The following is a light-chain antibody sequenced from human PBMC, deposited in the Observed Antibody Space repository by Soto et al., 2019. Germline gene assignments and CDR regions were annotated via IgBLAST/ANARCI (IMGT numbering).Light chain of an antibody. J-gene: IGKJ2*01. CDR3: QQRRNWPPMYT. V-gene: IGKV4-1*01. Sequence: DIVMTQSPDSLAVYLGERATINCKSSQSVLYSSNNKNYLAWYQQKPGQPTKLLIYWASTRESGVPDRFSGSGSGTDFTLTISSLQAEDVAVYFCQQRRNWPPMYTFGQGTKLEIK. CDR1: QSVLYSSNNKNY. CDR2: WAS.